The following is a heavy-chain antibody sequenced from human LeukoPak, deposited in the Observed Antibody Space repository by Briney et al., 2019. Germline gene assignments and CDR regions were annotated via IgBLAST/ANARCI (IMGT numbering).Heavy chain of an antibody. D-gene: IGHD3-22*01. CDR2: LHASAST. J-gene: IGHJ3*01. Sequence: SETLSLTCTVSGAYISNYYWSWVRQPAAQGLEWIGRLHASASTIYNPSLKCRVTMSLDTSKDQLSLTLTSLTAADLAVYYCASLSSAAAFDVWGQGTVVT. V-gene: IGHV4-4*07. CDR1: GAYISNYY. CDR3: ASLSSAAAFDV.